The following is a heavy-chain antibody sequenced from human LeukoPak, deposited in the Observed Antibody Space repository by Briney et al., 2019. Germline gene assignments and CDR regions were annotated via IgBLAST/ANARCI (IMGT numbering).Heavy chain of an antibody. CDR3: ARRTYSSSSSIFDY. J-gene: IGHJ4*02. D-gene: IGHD6-6*01. Sequence: ASVKVSCKASGYTFTSYGISWVRQAPGQGLEWMGWISGYNGNTNYAQKLQGRVAVTTDTSTSTAYMELRSLRSDDTAVYYCARRTYSSSSSIFDYWGQGTLVTVSS. CDR2: ISGYNGNT. CDR1: GYTFTSYG. V-gene: IGHV1-18*01.